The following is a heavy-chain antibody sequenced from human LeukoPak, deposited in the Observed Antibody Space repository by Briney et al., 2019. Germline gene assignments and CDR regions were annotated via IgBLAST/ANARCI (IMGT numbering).Heavy chain of an antibody. J-gene: IGHJ4*02. Sequence: PGGSLRLSCAASGFTASGNYMTWVRQAPGKGLEWVSVIYSGGSTYYADSVKGRFTISRDNSKNTMYLQMNSLRAEDTAVYYCARDSTGLRYFDYWGQGTLVTVSS. CDR2: IYSGGST. V-gene: IGHV3-53*01. D-gene: IGHD4-17*01. CDR1: GFTASGNY. CDR3: ARDSTGLRYFDY.